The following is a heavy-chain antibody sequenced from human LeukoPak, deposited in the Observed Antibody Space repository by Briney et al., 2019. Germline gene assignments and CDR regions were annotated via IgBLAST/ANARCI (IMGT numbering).Heavy chain of an antibody. D-gene: IGHD6-19*01. J-gene: IGHJ4*02. Sequence: SETLSLTCTVSGGSISSYYWSWLRQPPGKGLEGSGYIYYSGSTNYNPSLKSRVTISVDTSKNQFSLKLSSVTAADTAVYYCARHRYSSGWYFNGGGYYFDYWGQGTLVTVSS. V-gene: IGHV4-59*08. CDR2: IYYSGST. CDR3: ARHRYSSGWYFNGGGYYFDY. CDR1: GGSISSYY.